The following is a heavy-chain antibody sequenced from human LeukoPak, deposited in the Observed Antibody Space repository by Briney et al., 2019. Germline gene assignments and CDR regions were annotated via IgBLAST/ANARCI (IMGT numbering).Heavy chain of an antibody. Sequence: PGRSLRLSCAASGFTFSSYGMHWVRQAPGKGLEWVAVISYDGSNKYYADSVKGRFTISRDNSKNTLYLQMNSLRAEDTAVYYCANGPMDYGEKSHAFDIWGQETMVTV. CDR1: GFTFSSYG. V-gene: IGHV3-30*18. D-gene: IGHD4-17*01. CDR3: ANGPMDYGEKSHAFDI. CDR2: ISYDGSNK. J-gene: IGHJ3*02.